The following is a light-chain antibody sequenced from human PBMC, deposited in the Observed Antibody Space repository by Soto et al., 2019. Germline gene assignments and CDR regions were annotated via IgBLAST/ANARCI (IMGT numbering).Light chain of an antibody. Sequence: DIVMTQSPLSLPVTPGEPACISCRASHSLLHTNGYNYLDWYLQKPGQSPQLLIYLGSNRASGVPDRFSGSGSGTDFTLKISRVEAEDVGVYYCMQALQTPRTFGQGTTGDIK. CDR3: MQALQTPRT. CDR2: LGS. J-gene: IGKJ1*01. V-gene: IGKV2-28*01. CDR1: HSLLHTNGYNY.